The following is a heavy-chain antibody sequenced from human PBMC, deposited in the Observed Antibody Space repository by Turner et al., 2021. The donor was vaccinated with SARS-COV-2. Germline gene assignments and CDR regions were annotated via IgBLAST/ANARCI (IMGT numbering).Heavy chain of an antibody. D-gene: IGHD3-22*01. CDR1: GFTLSSYA. V-gene: IGHV3-23*01. J-gene: IGHJ4*02. Sequence: EVRLLESGGGLVQPGGSLRLSCTTYGFTLSSYAMSWVRKAPGKGLEGVAVSSGSGGTTYYADSVKGRFTISRDNSKNTLYLQMNSLRADDTAVYYCAKADRVMIVVVMTLFDYWGQGTLVTVSS. CDR3: AKADRVMIVVVMTLFDY. CDR2: SSGSGGTT.